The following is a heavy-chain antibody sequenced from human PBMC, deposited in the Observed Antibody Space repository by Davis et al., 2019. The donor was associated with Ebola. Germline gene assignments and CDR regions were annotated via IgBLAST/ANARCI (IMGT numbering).Heavy chain of an antibody. V-gene: IGHV3-9*01. Sequence: SLKISCAASGFIFNDYAMHWVRQAPGEGLEWVSGINWNSGSIGYADSVRGRFTISRDNSKNTLYLQMNSLRAEDTAVYYCAKLPWTGEYFQHWGQGTLVTVSS. D-gene: IGHD3/OR15-3a*01. CDR3: AKLPWTGEYFQH. J-gene: IGHJ1*01. CDR1: GFIFNDYA. CDR2: INWNSGSI.